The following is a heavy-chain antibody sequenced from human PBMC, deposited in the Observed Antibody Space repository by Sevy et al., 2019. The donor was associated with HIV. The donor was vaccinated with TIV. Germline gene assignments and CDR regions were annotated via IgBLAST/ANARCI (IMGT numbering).Heavy chain of an antibody. CDR1: GYTFTRYG. CDR3: ARGIGLAVAGSLDY. Sequence: ASVKVSCKASGYTFTRYGISWVRQAPGQGLEWMGWISAYNGNTNYAQKLQGRVTMTTDTSTSTAYMELRSLRSDDTAVYYCARGIGLAVAGSLDYWGQGTLVTVSS. CDR2: ISAYNGNT. D-gene: IGHD6-19*01. J-gene: IGHJ4*02. V-gene: IGHV1-18*01.